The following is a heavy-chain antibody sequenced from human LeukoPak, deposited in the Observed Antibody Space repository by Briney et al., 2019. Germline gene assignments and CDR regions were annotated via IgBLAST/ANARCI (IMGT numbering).Heavy chain of an antibody. Sequence: GGSLRLSCAASGFTFSSYAMSWVRQSPWKGREWVSAISGSGGSTYYADSVKGRFTISRDNSKNTLYLQMNSLRAEDTAVYYCAKGPVGAKYYWGRGPLVTVSS. CDR1: GFTFSSYA. D-gene: IGHD1-26*01. CDR2: ISGSGGST. J-gene: IGHJ4*02. V-gene: IGHV3-23*01. CDR3: AKGPVGAKYY.